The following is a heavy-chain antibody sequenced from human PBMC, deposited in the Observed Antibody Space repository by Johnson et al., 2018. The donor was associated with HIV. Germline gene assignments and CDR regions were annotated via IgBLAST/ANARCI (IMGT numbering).Heavy chain of an antibody. V-gene: IGHV3-23*04. D-gene: IGHD6-13*01. Sequence: VQLVESGGGLVQPGGSLRLSCATSGFTFSSYDMHWVRQATGKGLEWVSAIGGRGDTTYYTDSVKGRFTISRDNSKNTLYLQMNSLRGEDTAVYYCTTHSSSWADAFDVWGQGTMVTVSS. CDR2: IGGRGDTT. J-gene: IGHJ3*01. CDR3: TTHSSSWADAFDV. CDR1: GFTFSSYD.